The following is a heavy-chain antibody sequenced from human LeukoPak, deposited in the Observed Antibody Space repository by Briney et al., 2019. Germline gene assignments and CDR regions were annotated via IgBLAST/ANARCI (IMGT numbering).Heavy chain of an antibody. CDR2: ISHDGSDK. J-gene: IGHJ4*02. CDR1: GFTFSSYG. V-gene: IGHV3-30*03. D-gene: IGHD4-17*01. CDR3: ARGPLILRSFDY. Sequence: GGSLRLSCAASGFTFSSYGFHWVRQAPGKGLEWVAVISHDGSDKYYADSVKGRFTISRDNSKNTLFLQMNSLRAEDTAVYYCARGPLILRSFDYWGQGILVTVSS.